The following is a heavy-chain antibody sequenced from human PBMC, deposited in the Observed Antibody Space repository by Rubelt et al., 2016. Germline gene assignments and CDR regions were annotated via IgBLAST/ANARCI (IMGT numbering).Heavy chain of an antibody. CDR3: VSHMDV. Sequence: VQLQQWAAGLLKPSETLSLTCGVYGGSFSGYYWSWIRQPPGKGLEWVSAISGSGGSTYYADSVKGRFTISRDNSKNTLYLQMNSLRAEDTAVYYCVSHMDVWGKGTMVTVS. V-gene: IGHV3-23*01. CDR2: ISGSGGST. CDR1: GGSFSGYY. J-gene: IGHJ6*03.